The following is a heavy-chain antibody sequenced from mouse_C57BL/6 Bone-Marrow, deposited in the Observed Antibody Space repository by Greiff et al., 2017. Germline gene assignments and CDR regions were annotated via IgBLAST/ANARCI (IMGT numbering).Heavy chain of an antibody. CDR3: ARSYGGYFDV. CDR1: GFTFTDYY. CDR2: IRNKANGYTT. D-gene: IGHD1-1*01. Sequence: EVHLVESGGGLVQPGGSLSLSCAASGFTFTDYYMSWVRQPPGKALEWLGFIRNKANGYTTEYSASVKGRFTISRDNSQSILYLQMNALRAEDSATYDCARSYGGYFDVWGTGTTVTVS. V-gene: IGHV7-3*01. J-gene: IGHJ1*03.